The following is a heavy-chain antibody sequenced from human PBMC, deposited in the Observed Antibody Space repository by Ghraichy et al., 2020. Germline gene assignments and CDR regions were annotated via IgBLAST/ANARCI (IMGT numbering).Heavy chain of an antibody. J-gene: IGHJ3*02. Sequence: GGSLRLSCAASGFTFSSTYVSWVRQAPGKGLEWVSVIYSGGSTIYADSVKGRFTISRDISKNMVHLQMNSLRAEDTAVYYCARDRHAGDGHAFDIWGQGTVVTVSS. CDR2: IYSGGST. V-gene: IGHV3-53*01. CDR3: ARDRHAGDGHAFDI. D-gene: IGHD4-17*01. CDR1: GFTFSSTY.